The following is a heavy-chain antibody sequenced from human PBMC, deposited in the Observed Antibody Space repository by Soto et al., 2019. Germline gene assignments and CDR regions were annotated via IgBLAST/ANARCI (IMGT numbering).Heavy chain of an antibody. D-gene: IGHD2-15*01. CDR2: IYHSGST. Sequence: PSETLSLTCAVSGGSISSGGYSWSWIRQPPGKCLEWIGYIYHSGSTYYNPSLKSRVTISVDRSKNQFSLKLSSVTAADTAVYYCARALYCSGGSCYSGGRWFDPWGQGTLVTVYS. CDR3: ARALYCSGGSCYSGGRWFDP. J-gene: IGHJ5*02. V-gene: IGHV4-30-2*01. CDR1: GGSISSGGYS.